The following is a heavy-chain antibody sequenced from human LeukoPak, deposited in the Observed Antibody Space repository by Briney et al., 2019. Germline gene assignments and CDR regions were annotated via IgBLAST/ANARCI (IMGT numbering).Heavy chain of an antibody. D-gene: IGHD6-13*01. J-gene: IGHJ5*02. CDR1: GGSISSSNW. CDR2: IYTSGST. V-gene: IGHV4-4*02. CDR3: ARVGSSSWYGWFDP. Sequence: SETLTLTCAVSGGSISSSNWWSWVRQPPGKGLEWIGRIYTSGSTNYNPSLKSRVTISVDTSKNQFSLKLSSVTAADTAVYYCARVGSSSWYGWFDPWGQGTLGTVSS.